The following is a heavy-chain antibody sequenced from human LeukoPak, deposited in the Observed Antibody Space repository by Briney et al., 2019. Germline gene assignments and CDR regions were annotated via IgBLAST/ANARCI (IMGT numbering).Heavy chain of an antibody. D-gene: IGHD3-22*01. CDR3: AKEGYYDSSGYYYESYFDY. Sequence: TGGSLRLSCAASGFTFSSHAMSWVRQAPGKGLEWVSAISGSGGSTYYADSVEGRFTISRDNSKNTLYLQMNSLRAEDTAVYYCAKEGYYDSSGYYYESYFDYWGQGTLVTVSS. V-gene: IGHV3-23*01. J-gene: IGHJ4*02. CDR2: ISGSGGST. CDR1: GFTFSSHA.